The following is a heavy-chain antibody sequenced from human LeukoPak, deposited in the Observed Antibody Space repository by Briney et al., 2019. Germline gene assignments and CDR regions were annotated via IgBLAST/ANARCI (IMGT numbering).Heavy chain of an antibody. CDR2: ISSSGSTI. D-gene: IGHD6-13*01. J-gene: IGHJ5*02. V-gene: IGHV3-48*03. CDR3: ARVFSSAAGKRFDP. Sequence: GGSLRLSCAASGFTFSSYEMNWVRQAPGKGLEWVSYISSSGSTIYYADSVKGRFTISRDNAKNSLYLQMNSLRAEDTAVYYCARVFSSAAGKRFDPWGQGTLVTVSS. CDR1: GFTFSSYE.